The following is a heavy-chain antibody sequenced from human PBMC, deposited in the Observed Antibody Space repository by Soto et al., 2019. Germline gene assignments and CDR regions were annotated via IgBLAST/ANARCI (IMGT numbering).Heavy chain of an antibody. J-gene: IGHJ6*03. CDR3: ARLPPYYDILTASWYYYQNCFDV. D-gene: IGHD3-9*01. CDR2: INWDDDK. Sequence: ESGPTLVNPTHTLQLTWTFSGFSLTTGGMCVSWIRQPPGKALEWLALINWDDDKYYSTSLKTRLTNSKATSKNQVVLTMTNMDSVDTATYYCARLPPYYDILTASWYYYQNCFDVCRQLTTVTASS. V-gene: IGHV2-70*01. CDR1: GFSLTTGGMC.